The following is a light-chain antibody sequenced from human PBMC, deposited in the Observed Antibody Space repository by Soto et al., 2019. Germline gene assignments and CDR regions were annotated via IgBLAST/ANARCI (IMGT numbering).Light chain of an antibody. V-gene: IGKV3-20*01. CDR3: QQYGSPGT. CDR1: QSVSNNY. CDR2: GAS. J-gene: IGKJ1*01. Sequence: EIVLTQSPCTLSLSPGERATLSCRASQSVSNNYLAWYQQKPGQPPRLLIYGASNRATGIPDRFSGSGSGTDFTLTISRLEPEDFAVYYCQQYGSPGTFGQGTKVDIK.